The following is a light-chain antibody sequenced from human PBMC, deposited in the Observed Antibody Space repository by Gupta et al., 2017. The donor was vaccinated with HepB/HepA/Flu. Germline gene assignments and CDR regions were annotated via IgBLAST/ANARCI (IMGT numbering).Light chain of an antibody. J-gene: IGKJ4*01. Sequence: EIVLTQSPATLSLSPGEGATLSCRASQNVRGLLAWYQQRPGQAPRLLVYDTSNRATGIPARFSGSGSGTDFTLTISSLEPEDFAVYYCQQRSSCPLTFGGGTKVEIQ. CDR2: DTS. CDR3: QQRSSCPLT. CDR1: QNVRGL. V-gene: IGKV3-11*01.